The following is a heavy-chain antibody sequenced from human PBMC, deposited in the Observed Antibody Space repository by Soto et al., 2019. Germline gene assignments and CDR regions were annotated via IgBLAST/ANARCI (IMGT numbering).Heavy chain of an antibody. J-gene: IGHJ4*02. V-gene: IGHV4-59*01. CDR1: GGSISIYY. CDR2: IFDSGST. Sequence: RSLTCTVSGGSISIYYLSWIRQPPVKGLEWIGNIFDSGSTNYNPSLKSRVTISVDTSKNQFSLKVRSVTAADTAVYYCARVGAAAAPGYFYYWSQGTLVTVAS. CDR3: ARVGAAAAPGYFYY. D-gene: IGHD6-13*01.